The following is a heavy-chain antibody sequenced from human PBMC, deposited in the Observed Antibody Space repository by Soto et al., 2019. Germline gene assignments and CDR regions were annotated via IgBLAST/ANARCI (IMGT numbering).Heavy chain of an antibody. J-gene: IGHJ2*01. CDR3: ARGPMTTVTTWGDWYFDL. Sequence: QVQLVESGGGVVQPGRSLRLSCATSGFTFSSYGMHWVRQGPGKGLEWVAVIWYDGTNKYYADSVNGRFTISRDDSNXTVXLQMNSLRAEDTAVYYCARGPMTTVTTWGDWYFDLWGRGTLVTVSS. CDR1: GFTFSSYG. V-gene: IGHV3-33*01. CDR2: IWYDGTNK. D-gene: IGHD4-17*01.